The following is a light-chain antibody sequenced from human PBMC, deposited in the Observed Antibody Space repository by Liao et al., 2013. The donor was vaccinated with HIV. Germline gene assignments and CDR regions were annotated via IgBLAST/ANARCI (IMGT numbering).Light chain of an antibody. J-gene: IGLJ2*01. Sequence: SYELTQPPSVSVSPGQTASITCFGDKLGDEYACWYQQKPGQSPVLVIYQDFKRPSGIPERFSGSNSGNTATLTISGTQAMDEADYYCQAWDSSTAHVVFGGGTKLTVL. V-gene: IGLV3-1*01. CDR1: KLGDEY. CDR2: QDF. CDR3: QAWDSSTAHVV.